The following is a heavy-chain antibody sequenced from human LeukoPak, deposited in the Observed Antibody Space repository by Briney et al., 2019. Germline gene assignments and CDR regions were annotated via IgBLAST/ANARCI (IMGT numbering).Heavy chain of an antibody. J-gene: IGHJ6*03. CDR1: GGSISSGSYY. CDR3: ARDYYDSSGYYYKYYMDV. Sequence: PSETLSLTCTVSGGSISSGSYYWSWIRQPAGKGLEWIGRIYSSGSTKYHPSLKSRVTISVDTSKNQFSLKLSSVTAADTAVYYCARDYYDSSGYYYKYYMDVWGRGTTVTIS. D-gene: IGHD3-22*01. V-gene: IGHV4-61*02. CDR2: IYSSGST.